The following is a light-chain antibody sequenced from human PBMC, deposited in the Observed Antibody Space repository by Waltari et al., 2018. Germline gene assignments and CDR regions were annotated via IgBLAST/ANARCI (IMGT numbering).Light chain of an antibody. CDR1: QSVTSSY. CDR3: QQYGSSPPLT. CDR2: GAS. Sequence: EIVLTQSPGTLSLSPGERATLSCRASQSVTSSYLAWYQQKPGQAPRLLMYGASSRATGIPDRVSGSGAGTDFTLTISRLEPEDFAVYYCQQYGSSPPLTFGGGTKVEIK. J-gene: IGKJ4*01. V-gene: IGKV3-20*01.